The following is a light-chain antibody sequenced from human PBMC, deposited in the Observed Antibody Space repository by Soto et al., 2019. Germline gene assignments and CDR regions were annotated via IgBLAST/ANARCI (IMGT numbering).Light chain of an antibody. V-gene: IGLV3-21*02. CDR3: QVWESGRGV. CDR1: NIGGKS. Sequence: SYDLTQPPSVSVAPGQTARITCGGNNIGGKSVHWYQQKPGQAPVLVVYDDSDRPSGIPERFSGSNSVNTATLTISRVADGDEADYYCQVWESGRGVFGTGTKVTVL. CDR2: DDS. J-gene: IGLJ1*01.